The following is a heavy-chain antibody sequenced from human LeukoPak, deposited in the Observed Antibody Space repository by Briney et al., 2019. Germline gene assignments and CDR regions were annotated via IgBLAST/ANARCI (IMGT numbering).Heavy chain of an antibody. V-gene: IGHV3-48*03. Sequence: GGSLRLSCAASGFTFSSYEMNWVRQAPGKGLEWASYISSSGSTIYYADSVKGRFTISRDNAKNSLYLQMNSLRVEDTAVYYCAKVAKYYYGPETYYFFEQWGQGTPVTASS. CDR3: AKVAKYYYGPETYYFFEQ. CDR2: ISSSGSTI. J-gene: IGHJ4*02. D-gene: IGHD3-10*01. CDR1: GFTFSSYE.